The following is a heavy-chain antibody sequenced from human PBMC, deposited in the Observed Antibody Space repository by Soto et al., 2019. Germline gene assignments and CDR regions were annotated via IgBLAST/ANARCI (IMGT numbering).Heavy chain of an antibody. D-gene: IGHD6-19*01. Sequence: GGSLRLSCAASGFTFGGYGMDWVRQTPGKGLEWVSGISWNSGSIGYADSVKGRFTISRDNAKNSLYLQMNSLRAEDTALYYCAKAPGSGTITFDYWGQGTLVTVSS. CDR2: ISWNSGSI. V-gene: IGHV3-9*01. J-gene: IGHJ4*02. CDR1: GFTFGGYG. CDR3: AKAPGSGTITFDY.